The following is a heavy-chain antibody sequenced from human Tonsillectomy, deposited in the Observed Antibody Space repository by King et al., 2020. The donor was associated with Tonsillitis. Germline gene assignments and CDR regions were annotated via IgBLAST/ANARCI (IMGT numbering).Heavy chain of an antibody. V-gene: IGHV3-23*01. CDR1: GFTFSSYA. CDR3: AKDMGRGDILTGYCVDY. J-gene: IGHJ4*02. Sequence: VQLLESGGGLVQPGGSLRLSCAASGFTFSSYAMSWVRQAPGKGLEWVSTISGSGGSTYYADSVKGRFTISRDNSKNTLYLQMNSLRAEDTAVYYCAKDMGRGDILTGYCVDYWGQGTLVTVSS. D-gene: IGHD3-9*01. CDR2: ISGSGGST.